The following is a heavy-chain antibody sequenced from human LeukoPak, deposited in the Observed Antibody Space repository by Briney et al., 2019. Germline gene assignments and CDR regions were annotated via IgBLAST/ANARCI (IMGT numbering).Heavy chain of an antibody. V-gene: IGHV3-30*04. CDR2: ISYDGSNK. CDR1: GFTFSSYA. D-gene: IGHD6-19*01. Sequence: GGSLRLSCAASGFTFSSYAMHWVRQAPGKGLEWVAVISYDGSNKYYADSVKGRFTISRDNSKNTLYLQMNSLRAEDTAVYYCARGEGRGSSGWTEFDYWGQGTLVTVSS. J-gene: IGHJ4*02. CDR3: ARGEGRGSSGWTEFDY.